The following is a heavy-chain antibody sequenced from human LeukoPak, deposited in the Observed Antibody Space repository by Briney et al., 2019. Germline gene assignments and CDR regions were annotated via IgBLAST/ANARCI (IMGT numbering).Heavy chain of an antibody. V-gene: IGHV4-4*07. CDR1: GGSISSYY. D-gene: IGHD3-10*01. CDR2: IYTSGST. Sequence: SETLSLTCTVSGGSISSYYWSWIRQPAGKGLEWIGRIYTSGSTNYNPSLKSRVTMSVDTSKNQFSLKLSSVTAADTAVYYCAREDRGVIIPDHSNWFDPWGQGTLVTVSS. J-gene: IGHJ5*02. CDR3: AREDRGVIIPDHSNWFDP.